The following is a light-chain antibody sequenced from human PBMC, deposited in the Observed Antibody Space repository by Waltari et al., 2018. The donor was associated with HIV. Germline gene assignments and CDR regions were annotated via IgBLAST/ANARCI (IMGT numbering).Light chain of an antibody. CDR1: SGSVSTSYY. J-gene: IGLJ3*02. V-gene: IGLV8-61*01. CDR2: STN. CDR3: VLYMGGGIWV. Sequence: QTVVPKEPSFSESPGGKVTLTCGYSSGSVSTSYYPSWYQQTPGQAPRTLIYSTNTRSSGVPDRFSGSILGNKAALTITGAQADDESDYYCVLYMGGGIWVFGGGTKVTVL.